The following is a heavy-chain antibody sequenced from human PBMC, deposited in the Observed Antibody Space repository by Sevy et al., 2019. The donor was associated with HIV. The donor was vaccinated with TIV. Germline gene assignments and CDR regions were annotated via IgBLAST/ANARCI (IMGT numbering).Heavy chain of an antibody. J-gene: IGHJ5*02. CDR2: INHSGST. V-gene: IGHV4-34*01. D-gene: IGHD2-2*01. CDR3: ARLYLAEYCSSTSCSLSWFDP. Sequence: SDTLSLTCAVYGGSFSGYYWSWIRQPPGKGLEWLGEINHSGSTNYNPSLKSRVTISVDTSKNQFSLKLSSVTAADTAVYYCARLYLAEYCSSTSCSLSWFDPWGQGTLVTVSS. CDR1: GGSFSGYY.